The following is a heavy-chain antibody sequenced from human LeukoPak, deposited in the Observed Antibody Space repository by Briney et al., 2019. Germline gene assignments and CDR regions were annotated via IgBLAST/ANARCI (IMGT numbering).Heavy chain of an antibody. J-gene: IGHJ4*02. CDR2: GSSDGSTT. V-gene: IGHV3-74*01. Sequence: GGSLKLSCAASGFTFSSYWMQWVRQAPGKGLEWVSRGSSDGSTTTYADSVKGRFTISRDNGKNTLYLQMNSLRAEDTAVYYCARDADGPGSLIDYWGQGTLVTVSS. CDR3: ARDADGPGSLIDY. D-gene: IGHD2-8*01. CDR1: GFTFSSYW.